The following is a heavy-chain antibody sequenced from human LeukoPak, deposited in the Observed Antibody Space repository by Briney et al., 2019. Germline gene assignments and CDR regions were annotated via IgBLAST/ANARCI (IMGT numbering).Heavy chain of an antibody. CDR3: ARGAVVPAAIPFDY. Sequence: SETLSLTCTVSGGSISSGGYYWSWIRQHPGKGLGWIGYIYYSGSTYYNPSLKSRVTISVDTSKNQFSLKLSSVTAADTAVYYCARGAVVPAAIPFDYWGQGTLVTVSS. V-gene: IGHV4-31*03. CDR2: IYYSGST. CDR1: GGSISSGGYY. D-gene: IGHD2-2*02. J-gene: IGHJ4*02.